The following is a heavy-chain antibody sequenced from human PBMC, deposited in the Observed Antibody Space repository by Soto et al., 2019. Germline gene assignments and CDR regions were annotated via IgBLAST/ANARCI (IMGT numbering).Heavy chain of an antibody. CDR2: IWYDGSDK. CDR1: GFAFSSFG. Sequence: GSLRLSCAASGFAFSSFGMHWVRQAPGKGLEWVAIIWYDGSDKYYADSVKGRFTISXXXXXXTXYXQXXXLRAXDTAVYHCAFGNLSYYFDYWGQGTPVTVSS. D-gene: IGHD3-16*01. J-gene: IGHJ4*02. CDR3: AFGNLSYYFDY. V-gene: IGHV3-33*01.